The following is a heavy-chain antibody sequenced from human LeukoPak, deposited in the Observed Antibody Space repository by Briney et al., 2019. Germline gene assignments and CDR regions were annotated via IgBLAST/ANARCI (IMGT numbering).Heavy chain of an antibody. CDR1: EFTFSNFW. CDR2: INSDGSDT. CDR3: VRGGYGETSVTW. V-gene: IGHV3-74*01. J-gene: IGHJ4*02. Sequence: GGSLRLSCAASEFTFSNFWMHWVRQAPGKGLVGVSRINSDGSDTRYADSVKGRFTISRDNAKNTVYLQMNSLRADDTAVYYCVRGGYGETSVTWWGQGTLVTVSS. D-gene: IGHD4-17*01.